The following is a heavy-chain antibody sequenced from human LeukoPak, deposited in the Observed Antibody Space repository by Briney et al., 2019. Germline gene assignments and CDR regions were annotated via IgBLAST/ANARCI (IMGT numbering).Heavy chain of an antibody. Sequence: GASVKVSCKVSRYTLTELSMHWVRQAPGKGLEWMGGFDPEDGETIYAQKFQGRVTMTEDTSTDTAYMGLSSLRSEDTAVYYCARATPTVKWFGELFDFDYWGQGTLVTVSS. V-gene: IGHV1-24*01. CDR1: RYTLTELS. D-gene: IGHD3-10*01. J-gene: IGHJ4*02. CDR2: FDPEDGET. CDR3: ARATPTVKWFGELFDFDY.